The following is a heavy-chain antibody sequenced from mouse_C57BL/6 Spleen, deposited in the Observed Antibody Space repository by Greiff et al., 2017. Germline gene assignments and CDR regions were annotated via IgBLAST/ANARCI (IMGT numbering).Heavy chain of an antibody. CDR2: ISDGGSYT. CDR3: ARDDDYDRGYYAMDY. CDR1: GFTFSSYA. D-gene: IGHD2-4*01. J-gene: IGHJ4*01. V-gene: IGHV5-4*01. Sequence: EVQGVESGGGLVKPGGSLKLSCAASGFTFSSYAMSWVRQTPEKRLEWVATISDGGSYTYYPDNVKGRFTISRDNAKNNLYLQMSHLKSEDTAMYYCARDDDYDRGYYAMDYWGQGTSVTVSS.